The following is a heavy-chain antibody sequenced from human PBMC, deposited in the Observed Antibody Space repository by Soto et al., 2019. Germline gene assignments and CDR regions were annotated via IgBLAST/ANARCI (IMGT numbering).Heavy chain of an antibody. D-gene: IGHD3-3*01. J-gene: IGHJ4*02. Sequence: QVQLVQSGGEVKKPGASVKVSCKASGYNYSSYGVTWVRQAPGQGLEWMGWISAYNGKANYAPNIQDRVTMSIDTSTSTAYMEMWSLRSDDTAVYYCARQHNDLWSDSPDFDYWGQGTLVTVSA. CDR1: GYNYSSYG. CDR2: ISAYNGKA. V-gene: IGHV1-18*04. CDR3: ARQHNDLWSDSPDFDY.